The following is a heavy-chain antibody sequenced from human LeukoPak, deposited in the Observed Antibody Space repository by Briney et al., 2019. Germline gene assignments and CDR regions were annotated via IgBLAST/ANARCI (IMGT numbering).Heavy chain of an antibody. Sequence: SQTLSPTCDISGDSVSSGSGGWNWIRQSPSRGLEWLGRIYYRSQWYNDDAVSVKGRISINPDTAKNQFSLQLNSVTPEDTAVYYCARVRAAGKNWFDPWGQGTLVTVSS. CDR2: IYYRSQWYN. CDR3: ARVRAAGKNWFDP. CDR1: GDSVSSGSGG. J-gene: IGHJ5*02. V-gene: IGHV6-1*01. D-gene: IGHD6-13*01.